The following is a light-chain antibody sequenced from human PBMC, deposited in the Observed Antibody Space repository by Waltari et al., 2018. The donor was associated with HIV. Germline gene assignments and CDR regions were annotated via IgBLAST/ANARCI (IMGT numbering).Light chain of an antibody. CDR2: ALN. J-gene: IGLJ3*02. V-gene: IGLV2-8*01. Sequence: QSALPQHPSASGSPGQSVTLSYTGTSSDFGGFDYVPWYHQHPTKAPKLLIYALNRPPSGVPGRFSGSKSGNTASLTVSGLQTEDEADYYCSSYADTNNVLFGGGTKLTVL. CDR3: SSYADTNNVL. CDR1: SSDFGGFDY.